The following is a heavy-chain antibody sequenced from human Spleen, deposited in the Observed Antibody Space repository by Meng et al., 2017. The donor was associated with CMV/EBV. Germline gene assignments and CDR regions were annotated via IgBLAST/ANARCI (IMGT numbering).Heavy chain of an antibody. J-gene: IGHJ5*02. Sequence: ETLSLTCTVSGGSISSSSYYWGWIRQAPGKGLEWVASIKQDGSEKYYVDSVKGRFTISRDNAKNSLYLQMNSLRAEDTAVYYCARGWDEAAITHPSGSNWFDPWGQGTLVTVSS. CDR1: GGSISSSSYY. D-gene: IGHD2-2*01. CDR2: IKQDGSEK. CDR3: ARGWDEAAITHPSGSNWFDP. V-gene: IGHV3-7*01.